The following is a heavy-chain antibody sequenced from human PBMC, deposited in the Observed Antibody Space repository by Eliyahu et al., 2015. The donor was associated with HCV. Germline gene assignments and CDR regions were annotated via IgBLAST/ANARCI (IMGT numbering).Heavy chain of an antibody. CDR3: AKCRTYGTGWCNCFDP. Sequence: EVQLLESGGGLVQPGGPLRLSCXASGFTLSSYGMSWVRQAPGKGLEWVSTVTGDSTYYAGSVKGRFTISRDTSKNMMYLQMTSLRADDTADYYCAKCRTYGTGWCNCFDPWGQGTLVTVSS. D-gene: IGHD2-21*01. J-gene: IGHJ5*02. CDR2: VTGDST. CDR1: GFTLSSYG. V-gene: IGHV3-23*01.